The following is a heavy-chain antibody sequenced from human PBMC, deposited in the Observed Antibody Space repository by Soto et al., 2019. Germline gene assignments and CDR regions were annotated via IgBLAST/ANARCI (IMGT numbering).Heavy chain of an antibody. CDR2: IYYSGST. CDR3: ARRSSSWFYYFDY. Sequence: SETLSLTCTVSGGSISSSSYYWGWIRQPPGKGLEWIGSIYYSGSTYYNPSLKSRVTISVDTSKNQFSLKLSSVTAADTAVYYCARRSSSWFYYFDYWGQGNLVTVSS. D-gene: IGHD6-13*01. J-gene: IGHJ4*02. CDR1: GGSISSSSYY. V-gene: IGHV4-39*01.